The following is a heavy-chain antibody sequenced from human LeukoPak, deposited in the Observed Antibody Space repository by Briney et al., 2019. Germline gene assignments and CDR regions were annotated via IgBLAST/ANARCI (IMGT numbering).Heavy chain of an antibody. Sequence: GESLKISCKGSGYSFTYWIGWVRQVPGKGLEWMGIIYSGDSHTKYSPSFRGRVTISADKSISTAYLQWSSLEASDTAMYYCASARHGDYVWDYWGQGTLVTVSS. D-gene: IGHD4-17*01. J-gene: IGHJ4*02. CDR3: ASARHGDYVWDY. CDR1: GYSFTYW. V-gene: IGHV5-51*01. CDR2: IYSGDSHT.